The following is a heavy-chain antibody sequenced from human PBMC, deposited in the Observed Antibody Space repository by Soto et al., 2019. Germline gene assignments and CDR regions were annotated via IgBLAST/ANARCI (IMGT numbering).Heavy chain of an antibody. Sequence: SVKVSCKASGGTFSSYAISWVRQAPGQGLEWMGGIIPIFGTANYAQKFQGRVTITGDESTSTAYMELSSLRSDDTAVYYCARGTAVADSVMLAFDIWGQGTMVT. V-gene: IGHV1-69*13. D-gene: IGHD6-19*01. CDR1: GGTFSSYA. J-gene: IGHJ3*02. CDR2: IIPIFGTA. CDR3: ARGTAVADSVMLAFDI.